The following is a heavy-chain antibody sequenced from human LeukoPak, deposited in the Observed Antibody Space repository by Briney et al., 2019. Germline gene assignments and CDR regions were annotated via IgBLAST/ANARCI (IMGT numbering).Heavy chain of an antibody. J-gene: IGHJ2*01. D-gene: IGHD2-15*01. CDR1: GYPFGVYG. Sequence: ASVKVSCKASGYPFGVYGISWVRQAPGQGLAWMGWNSGYKGNTKYAQKFQGRVTMTTDTSTSTAYMELRSLRSDDTAVYYCARDHGGKVDRYFDLWGRGTLVTVSS. CDR3: ARDHGGKVDRYFDL. V-gene: IGHV1-18*01. CDR2: NSGYKGNT.